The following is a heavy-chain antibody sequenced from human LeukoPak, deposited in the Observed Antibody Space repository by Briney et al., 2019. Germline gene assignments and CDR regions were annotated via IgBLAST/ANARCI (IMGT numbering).Heavy chain of an antibody. V-gene: IGHV3-53*01. J-gene: IGHJ4*02. Sequence: GGSLRLSCAASGFTVSSNYMSWVRKAPGKGLEWVSVIYSGGNTYYADSVKGQFTISRDKSKNTVYLQMNSLRVEDTAVYYCAREAYCSGGTCYGPYWGQGTLVTVSS. CDR1: GFTVSSNY. CDR2: IYSGGNT. CDR3: AREAYCSGGTCYGPY. D-gene: IGHD2-15*01.